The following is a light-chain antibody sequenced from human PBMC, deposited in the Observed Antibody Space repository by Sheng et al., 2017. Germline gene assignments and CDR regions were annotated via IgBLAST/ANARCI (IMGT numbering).Light chain of an antibody. CDR3: QQYGSSPPP. CDR1: QSVSSSY. CDR2: GAS. V-gene: IGKV3-20*01. J-gene: IGKJ3*01. Sequence: EIVLTQSPGTLSLSPGERATLSCRASQSVSSSYLAWYQQKPGQAPRLLIYGASSRATGIPDRFSGSASGTDFTLTISRLEPEDFAVYYCQQYGSSPPPFGPGTKVDI.